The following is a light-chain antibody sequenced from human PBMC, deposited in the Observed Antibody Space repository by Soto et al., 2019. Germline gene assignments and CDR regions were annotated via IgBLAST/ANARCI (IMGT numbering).Light chain of an antibody. V-gene: IGKV3-15*01. CDR2: GSS. CDR1: LSDNSY. Sequence: DRLPMLSPATMTLPLGERDSLSSRASLSDNSYSAWYRQKPGQAPRLLIYGSSTRATGIPARCGGGGSGTEFTLTSSILHAEYFAVYCWQLNNNWPTFGRGTKVDIK. J-gene: IGKJ4*01. CDR3: QLNNNWPT.